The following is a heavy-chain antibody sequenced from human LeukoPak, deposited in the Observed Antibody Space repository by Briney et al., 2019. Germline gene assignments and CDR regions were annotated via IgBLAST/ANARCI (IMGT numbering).Heavy chain of an antibody. CDR2: ISAYNGNT. J-gene: IGHJ6*02. V-gene: IGHV1-18*01. CDR3: ARGMVVAGKDYYYYYGMDV. D-gene: IGHD6-19*01. Sequence: ASVKVSCKASGYTFTSYGISWVRQAPGQGLEWMGWISAYNGNTNYAQKLQGRVTMTTDTSTSTAYMELRSLRSDDTAVYYCARGMVVAGKDYYYYYGMDVWGQGTTVTVSS. CDR1: GYTFTSYG.